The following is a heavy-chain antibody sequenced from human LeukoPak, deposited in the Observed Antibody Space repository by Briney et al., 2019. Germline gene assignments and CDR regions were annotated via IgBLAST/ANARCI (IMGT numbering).Heavy chain of an antibody. Sequence: SETLSLTCTVSGGSISSYYWSWIRQPPGKGLEWIGYIYSSGSTNYNSSLKSRVTISVDPSKNQFSLKLTSVTAADTAVYYCARSGGYSSPQNYWGQGTLVTVS. CDR3: ARSGGYSSPQNY. D-gene: IGHD6-19*01. J-gene: IGHJ4*02. CDR1: GGSISSYY. V-gene: IGHV4-59*01. CDR2: IYSSGST.